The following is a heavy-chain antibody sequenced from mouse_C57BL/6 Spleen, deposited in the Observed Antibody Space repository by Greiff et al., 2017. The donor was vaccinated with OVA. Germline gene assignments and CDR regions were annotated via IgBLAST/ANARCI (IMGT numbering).Heavy chain of an antibody. CDR2: INPSNGGT. V-gene: IGHV1-53*01. D-gene: IGHD2-3*01. J-gene: IGHJ2*01. CDR3: ARGRWYFDY. Sequence: QVHVKQSGTVLARPGASVKMSCKTSGYTFTSYWMHWVKQRPGQGLEWIGNINPSNGGTNYNEKFKSKATLTVDKSSSTAYMQRSSLTSEDSAVYYCARGRWYFDYWGQGTTLTVSS. CDR1: GYTFTSYW.